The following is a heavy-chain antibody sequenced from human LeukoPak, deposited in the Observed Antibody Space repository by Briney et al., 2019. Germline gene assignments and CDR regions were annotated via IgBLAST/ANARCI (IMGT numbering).Heavy chain of an antibody. CDR2: IYSDGST. Sequence: GGSLRLSCAASGFTVSTNYMSWVRQAPGKKLEWVSDIYSDGSTFYADSVKGRFTISRDNSKNTLYLQMNSLRADDTAVYYCARDGPYYGSGSDVDYWGQGTLVTVSS. CDR3: ARDGPYYGSGSDVDY. V-gene: IGHV3-53*01. D-gene: IGHD3-10*01. J-gene: IGHJ4*02. CDR1: GFTVSTNY.